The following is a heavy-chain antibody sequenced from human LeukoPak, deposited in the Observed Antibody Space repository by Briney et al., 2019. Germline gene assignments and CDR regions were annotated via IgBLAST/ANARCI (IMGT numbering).Heavy chain of an antibody. CDR3: AKDGLYYDGSEHVYYFDS. J-gene: IGHJ4*02. Sequence: GRSLRLSYAASGFTFSRSAMTWVRQGPGTGLEFVASIIYNCGATYYAESVKDRFTISRDNSKNTLYLQMNSLRAEDTDLYSCAKDGLYYDGSEHVYYFDSWGQGTLVTVSS. V-gene: IGHV3-23*01. CDR1: GFTFSRSA. D-gene: IGHD3-22*01. CDR2: IIYNCGAT.